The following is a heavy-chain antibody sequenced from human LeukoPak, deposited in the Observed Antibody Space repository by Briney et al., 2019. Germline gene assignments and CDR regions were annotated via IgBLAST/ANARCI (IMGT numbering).Heavy chain of an antibody. CDR3: ARAIRITIFGVVINPRGWFDP. CDR1: GFTFSSYW. V-gene: IGHV4-34*01. D-gene: IGHD3-3*01. J-gene: IGHJ5*02. Sequence: GSLRLSCAASGFTFSSYWMSWVRQPPGKGLEWIGEINHSGSTNYNPSLKSRVTISVDTSKNQFSLKLSSVTAADTAVYYCARAIRITIFGVVINPRGWFDPWGQGTLVTVSS. CDR2: INHSGST.